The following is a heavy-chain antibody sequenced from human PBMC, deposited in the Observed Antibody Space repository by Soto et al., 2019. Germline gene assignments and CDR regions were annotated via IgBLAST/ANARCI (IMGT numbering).Heavy chain of an antibody. J-gene: IGHJ4*02. CDR1: GYTFTSYA. V-gene: IGHV1-3*01. Sequence: GASVKVSCKASGYTFTSYAMHWVRQAPGQRLEWMGWINAGNGNTKYSQKFQGRVTITRDTSASTAYMELSSLRSEDTAVYYCAREPSKSIVGATDDYWGQGTLVTVSS. CDR2: INAGNGNT. CDR3: AREPSKSIVGATDDY. D-gene: IGHD1-26*01.